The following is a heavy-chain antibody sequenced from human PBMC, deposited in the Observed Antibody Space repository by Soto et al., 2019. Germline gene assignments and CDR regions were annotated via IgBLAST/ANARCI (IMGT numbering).Heavy chain of an antibody. CDR1: GDSITTGGYY. V-gene: IGHV4-31*03. J-gene: IGHJ5*02. CDR3: ARERVLRSGWFDP. CDR2: IYFTGSD. Sequence: QVQLRESGPGLVKPSQALSLVCSVSGDSITTGGYYWTWLRPRPGHGREWIGYIYFTGSDYYNPSRKSRMTMSVDTSKNQFSLRLSSVTAADTAFYYCARERVLRSGWFDPWGQGTLVTVS. D-gene: IGHD1-26*01.